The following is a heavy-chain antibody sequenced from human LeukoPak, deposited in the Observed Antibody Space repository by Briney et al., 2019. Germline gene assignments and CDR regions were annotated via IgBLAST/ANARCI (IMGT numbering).Heavy chain of an antibody. D-gene: IGHD5-24*01. CDR2: IYDSGNT. V-gene: IGHV4-61*09. CDR1: GGSISSGGYF. Sequence: SETLSLTCTVSGGSISSGGYFWTWTRQPAGKGLDWIGHIYDSGNTNYNPYLWSRVTISVHTSKPEFSLKLSSVTAADTPVYFCARGRRRDRDGYKSPGSWFESWGQGTLVTVSS. CDR3: ARGRRRDRDGYKSPGSWFES. J-gene: IGHJ5*01.